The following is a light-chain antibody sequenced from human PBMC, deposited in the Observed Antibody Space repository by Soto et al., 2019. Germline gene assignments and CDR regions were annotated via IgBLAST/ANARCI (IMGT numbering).Light chain of an antibody. Sequence: DIQMTQSPSSLSASVGDRVTITCRASQSISNYLNWYQQKPGKAPKLLMYAASSLQSGVPSRFSGSGSGTDFTLTINSLQPEDFATYYCQQSYSTPRTFGQGTKVEIK. CDR1: QSISNY. J-gene: IGKJ1*01. CDR3: QQSYSTPRT. CDR2: AAS. V-gene: IGKV1-39*01.